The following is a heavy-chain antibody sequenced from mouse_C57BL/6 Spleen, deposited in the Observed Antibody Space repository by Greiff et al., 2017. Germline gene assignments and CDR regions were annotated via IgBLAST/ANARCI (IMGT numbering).Heavy chain of an antibody. CDR3: AKREDGNPSYWYFDV. CDR2: IWGGGST. Sequence: VQVVESGPGLVAPSQSLSITCTVSGFSLTSYGVDWVRQPPGKGLEWLGVIWGGGSTNYNSALMSRLSISKDNSKSQVFLKMNSLQPDDTAMYYCAKREDGNPSYWYFDVWGTGTTVTVSS. D-gene: IGHD2-1*01. CDR1: GFSLTSYG. J-gene: IGHJ1*03. V-gene: IGHV2-9*01.